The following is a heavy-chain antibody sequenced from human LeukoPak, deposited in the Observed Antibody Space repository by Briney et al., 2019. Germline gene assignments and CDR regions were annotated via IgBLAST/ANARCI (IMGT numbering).Heavy chain of an antibody. D-gene: IGHD3-10*01. V-gene: IGHV4-59*01. J-gene: IGHJ4*02. CDR2: ICYSGST. Sequence: SETLSLTCIVSGGSISSYYWSWIRQPPGRGLEWIGFICYSGSTNYNPSLKSRVTISVDTSKSQFSLKLNSVTAADTAVYYCARGSYNFDYWGQGTLVTVSS. CDR3: ARGSYNFDY. CDR1: GGSISSYY.